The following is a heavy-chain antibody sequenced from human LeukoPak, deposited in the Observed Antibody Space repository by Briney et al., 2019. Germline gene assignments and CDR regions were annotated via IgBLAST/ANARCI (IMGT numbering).Heavy chain of an antibody. D-gene: IGHD2/OR15-2a*01. CDR3: AKDGNIDRAVTSDYYFDY. V-gene: IGHV3-23*01. Sequence: GGSLRLSCAASGFTFSSYAMSWVRQAPGKGLEWVSSISGDFFGTYYADSVKGRFTISRDNSENTLYLQMNSLRAEDTAVYYCAKDGNIDRAVTSDYYFDYWGQGTLVTVSS. J-gene: IGHJ4*02. CDR2: ISGDFFGT. CDR1: GFTFSSYA.